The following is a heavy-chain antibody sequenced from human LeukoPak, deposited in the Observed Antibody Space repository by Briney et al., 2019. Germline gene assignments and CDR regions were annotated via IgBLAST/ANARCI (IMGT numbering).Heavy chain of an antibody. V-gene: IGHV1-18*01. CDR1: GYTFTSYG. J-gene: IGHJ5*02. D-gene: IGHD6-6*01. Sequence: ASVKVSCKASGYTFTSYGISWVRQAPGQGLEWMGWISAHNGNTNYAQKLQGRVTMTTDTSTSTAYMELRSLRSDDTAVYYCARGEEGIAARQGQFWFDPWGQGTLVTVSS. CDR3: ARGEEGIAARQGQFWFDP. CDR2: ISAHNGNT.